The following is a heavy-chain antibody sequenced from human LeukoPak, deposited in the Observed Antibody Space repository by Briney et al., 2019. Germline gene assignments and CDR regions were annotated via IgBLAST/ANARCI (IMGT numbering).Heavy chain of an antibody. CDR3: ARELDASIAARFDP. D-gene: IGHD6-6*01. CDR2: IIPILGIA. CDR1: GGTFSSYA. J-gene: IGHJ5*02. Sequence: SVKVSCKASGGTFSSYAISWVRQAPGQGLEWMGRIIPILGIANYAQKFQGRVTITADKSTGTAYMELSSLRSEDTAVYYCARELDASIAARFDPWGQGTLVTVSS. V-gene: IGHV1-69*04.